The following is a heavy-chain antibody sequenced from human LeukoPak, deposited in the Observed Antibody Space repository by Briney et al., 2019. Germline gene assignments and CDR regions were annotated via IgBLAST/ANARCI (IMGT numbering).Heavy chain of an antibody. J-gene: IGHJ3*02. D-gene: IGHD3-10*01. CDR1: GGSISSYY. Sequence: PSETLSLTCTVSGGSISSYYWSWIRQPAGKGLEWIGYIYYSGSTNYNPSLKSRVTISVDTSKNQFSLKLSSVTAADTAVYYCARRLRVGESSLDAFDIWGQGTMVTVSS. CDR2: IYYSGST. V-gene: IGHV4-59*08. CDR3: ARRLRVGESSLDAFDI.